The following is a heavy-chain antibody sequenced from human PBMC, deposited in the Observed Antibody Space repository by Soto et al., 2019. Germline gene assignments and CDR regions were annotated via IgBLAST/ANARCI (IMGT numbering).Heavy chain of an antibody. CDR2: INHSGST. V-gene: IGHV4-34*01. J-gene: IGHJ4*02. D-gene: IGHD3-9*01. CDR1: GGSFSGYY. CDR3: ARGGDDILFGLGSTAPYLLAY. Sequence: SETLSLTCAVYGGSFSGYYWSWIRQPPGKGLEWIGEINHSGSTNYNPSLKSRVTISVDTSKNQFSLKLSSVTAADTAVYYCARGGDDILFGLGSTAPYLLAYWGQGTLVTVSS.